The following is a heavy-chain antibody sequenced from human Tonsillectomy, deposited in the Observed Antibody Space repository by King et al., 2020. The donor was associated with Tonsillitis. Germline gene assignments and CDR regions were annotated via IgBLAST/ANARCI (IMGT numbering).Heavy chain of an antibody. Sequence: VTLKESGPALVKPTQTLTLTCTFSGFSLSTSGMCVSWIRQPPGKALEWLALIDWDDDKYYSTSLKTRLTISKDTSKNQVVLTMTNMDPVATATYYCARCGVVARAFDYWGQGTLVTVSS. CDR2: IDWDDDK. D-gene: IGHD3-22*01. V-gene: IGHV2-70*01. CDR1: GFSLSTSGMC. J-gene: IGHJ4*02. CDR3: ARCGVVARAFDY.